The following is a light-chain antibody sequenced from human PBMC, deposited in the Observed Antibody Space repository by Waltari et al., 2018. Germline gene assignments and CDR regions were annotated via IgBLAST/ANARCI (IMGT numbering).Light chain of an antibody. Sequence: SVLTQPPSASGTPGQRVTISCSGSSSNIGRNYVYWYQQLPGTAPKLLIYRNNQRPSGVPDRFSGSKSGTSASLAIRGLRSEDEADYYCAAWDDSLSGVVFGGGTKLTVL. V-gene: IGLV1-47*01. CDR1: SSNIGRNY. CDR2: RNN. CDR3: AAWDDSLSGVV. J-gene: IGLJ2*01.